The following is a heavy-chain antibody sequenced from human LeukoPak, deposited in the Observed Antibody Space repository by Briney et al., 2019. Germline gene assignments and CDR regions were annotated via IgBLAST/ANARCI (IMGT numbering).Heavy chain of an antibody. CDR1: GFTFDDYA. V-gene: IGHV3-9*01. Sequence: GGSLRLSCAASGFTFDDYAMHWVRQAPGKGLEWVSDISWNSGSIGYADSVKGRFTISRDNAKNSLYLQMNSLRAEDTALYYCAKEGVYSSSFDPWGQGTLVTVSS. D-gene: IGHD5-18*01. CDR3: AKEGVYSSSFDP. CDR2: ISWNSGSI. J-gene: IGHJ5*02.